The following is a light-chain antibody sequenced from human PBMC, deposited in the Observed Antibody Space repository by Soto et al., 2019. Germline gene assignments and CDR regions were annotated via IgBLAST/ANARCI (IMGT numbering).Light chain of an antibody. V-gene: IGKV1-6*01. J-gene: IGKJ1*01. CDR1: QDIRNF. CDR3: LQDAGYPWT. CDR2: GAS. Sequence: AIQMTQSPTSLSASVGDRGTISCRASQDIRNFLGWYQQKSGEAPKLLLYGASTLDSVVPSRFSGSGFGTDFTLTISSLQAEDFATYYCLQDAGYPWTFGQGTKVEI.